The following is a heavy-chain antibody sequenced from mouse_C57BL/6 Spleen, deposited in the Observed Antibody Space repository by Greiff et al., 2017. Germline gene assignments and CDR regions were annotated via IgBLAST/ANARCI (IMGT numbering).Heavy chain of an antibody. Sequence: EVKLVESGGGLVQPGASLKLSCAASGFTFSDYGMAWVRQAPRKGPEWVAFISNLAYSIYYADTVTGRLTISRGNAKNTLYLEMSSLRSEDTAMYYCARRREDAMDYWGQGTSVTVSS. J-gene: IGHJ4*01. CDR1: GFTFSDYG. CDR3: ARRREDAMDY. V-gene: IGHV5-15*04. CDR2: ISNLAYSI.